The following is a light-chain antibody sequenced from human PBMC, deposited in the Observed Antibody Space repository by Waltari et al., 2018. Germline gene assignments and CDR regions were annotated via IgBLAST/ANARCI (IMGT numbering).Light chain of an antibody. CDR3: QHYVSLPVT. Sequence: EIVFTQSPGTLSLSPGESATLSCRASQSLSIYLAWYQQKPGRAPRLLIYPASSRATGVPDRFSGSGSGTDFSLTISRLEPEDFAVYYCQHYVSLPVTFGQGTKVEIK. V-gene: IGKV3-20*01. CDR2: PAS. J-gene: IGKJ1*01. CDR1: QSLSIY.